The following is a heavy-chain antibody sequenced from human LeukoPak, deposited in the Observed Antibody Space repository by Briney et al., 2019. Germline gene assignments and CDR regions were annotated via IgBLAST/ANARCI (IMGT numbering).Heavy chain of an antibody. Sequence: SETLSLTCAVYGGSFSGYYWTWIRQPPGKGREWIGEINHSGSTNYNPSLKSRVTISVDTSKNQFSLKLSSVTAADTAVYYCARDFLFNWFDPWGQGTLVTVSS. CDR3: ARDFLFNWFDP. V-gene: IGHV4-34*01. J-gene: IGHJ5*02. CDR1: GGSFSGYY. CDR2: INHSGST.